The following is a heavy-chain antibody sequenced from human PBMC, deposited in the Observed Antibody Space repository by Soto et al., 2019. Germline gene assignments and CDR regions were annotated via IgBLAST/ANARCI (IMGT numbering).Heavy chain of an antibody. D-gene: IGHD3-22*01. CDR1: GFTFSSYA. Sequence: QVQLVESGGGVVQPGRSLRLSCAASGFTFSSYAMHWVRQAPGRGLEWVALISYDGSSKYYEDSVRGRFTISRDNSKNTLYLQMNSLRGEDTAVYFCARVHYYDGSGYYEIDYWGQGTLVTVSS. V-gene: IGHV3-30-3*01. CDR3: ARVHYYDGSGYYEIDY. J-gene: IGHJ4*02. CDR2: ISYDGSSK.